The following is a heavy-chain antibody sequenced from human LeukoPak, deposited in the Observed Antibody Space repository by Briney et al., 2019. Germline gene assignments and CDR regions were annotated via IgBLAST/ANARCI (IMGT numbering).Heavy chain of an antibody. J-gene: IGHJ4*02. D-gene: IGHD2-15*01. CDR2: INPNSGGT. CDR1: GYTFTGYY. V-gene: IGHV1-2*02. Sequence: GASVKVSCTASGYTFTGYYMHRVRQAPGQGLEWMGWINPNSGGTNYAQKFQGRVTMTRDTSISTAYMELSRLRSDDTAVYYCRCENGVDCSGPYSDYWGQGTLVTVSS. CDR3: RCENGVDCSGPYSDY.